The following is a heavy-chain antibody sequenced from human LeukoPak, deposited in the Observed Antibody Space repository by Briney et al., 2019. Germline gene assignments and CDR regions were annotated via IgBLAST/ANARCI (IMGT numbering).Heavy chain of an antibody. J-gene: IGHJ5*02. V-gene: IGHV3-11*01. CDR1: GYSISSGYY. D-gene: IGHD3-9*01. CDR3: ARDPNYDILTGFGRFDP. Sequence: LSLTCTVSGYSISSGYYWGWIRQAPGKGLEWVSYISSSGSTIYYADSVKGRFTISRDNAKNSLYLQMNSLRAEDTAVYYCARDPNYDILTGFGRFDPWGQGTLVTVSS. CDR2: ISSSGSTI.